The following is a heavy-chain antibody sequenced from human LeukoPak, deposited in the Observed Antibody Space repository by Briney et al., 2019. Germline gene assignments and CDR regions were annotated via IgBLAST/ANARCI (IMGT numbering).Heavy chain of an antibody. Sequence: ASVKVSCKVSGYTLTELSIHWVRQAPGKGLEWMGGFDPEDGETIYAQKFQGRVTMTEDTSTDTAYMELSSLRSEDTAVYYCATARNYDILTGYLYYFDYWGQGTLVTVSS. D-gene: IGHD3-9*01. CDR1: GYTLTELS. J-gene: IGHJ4*02. CDR3: ATARNYDILTGYLYYFDY. V-gene: IGHV1-24*01. CDR2: FDPEDGET.